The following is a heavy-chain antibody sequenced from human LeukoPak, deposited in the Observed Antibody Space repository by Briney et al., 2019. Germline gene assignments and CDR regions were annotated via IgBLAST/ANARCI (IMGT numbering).Heavy chain of an antibody. V-gene: IGHV3-30-3*01. CDR1: GFTLSSYA. D-gene: IGHD2-8*02. J-gene: IGHJ6*03. CDR3: ARDLVRHYMDV. Sequence: GRSLRLSCAASGFTLSSYAMHWVRQAPGKGLEWVAVISYDGSNKYYADSVKGRFTISRDNSKNTLYLQMNSLRAEDTAVYYCARDLVRHYMDVWGKGTTVTVSS. CDR2: ISYDGSNK.